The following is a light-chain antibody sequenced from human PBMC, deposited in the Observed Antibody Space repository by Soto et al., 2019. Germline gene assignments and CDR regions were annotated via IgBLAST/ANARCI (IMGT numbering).Light chain of an antibody. CDR3: QQSNNWPYT. CDR1: QSVSTN. CDR2: GAS. J-gene: IGKJ2*01. Sequence: EIVLTQSPGTLSVSPGERANLSCRASQSVSTNLAWFQQKPGQAPRLLIYGASTRATGIPVRFSGSGSGTEFTLTINSLQSEDLAVYFCQQSNNWPYTFGQGTKREV. V-gene: IGKV3-15*01.